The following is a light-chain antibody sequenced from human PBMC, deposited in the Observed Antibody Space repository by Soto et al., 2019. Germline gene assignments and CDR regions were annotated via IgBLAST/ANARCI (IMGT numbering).Light chain of an antibody. CDR2: EVS. CDR1: TSDIGHYNY. CDR3: SSYRSTITV. V-gene: IGLV2-14*01. J-gene: IGLJ3*02. Sequence: QSVLTQPASVSGSPGQSVTISCTATTSDIGHYNYVSWYQQHPGKAPKFVIYEVSNRPLGVSSRYSGSKSGNTASLTISGLQAEDEADYYCSSYRSTITVFGGGTKVTVL.